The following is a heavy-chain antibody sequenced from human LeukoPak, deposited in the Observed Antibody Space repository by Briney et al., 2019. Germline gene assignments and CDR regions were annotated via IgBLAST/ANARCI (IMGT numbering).Heavy chain of an antibody. J-gene: IGHJ4*02. D-gene: IGHD3-10*01. V-gene: IGHV3-21*01. Sequence: GGSLRPSCAASGFTFSSYSMNWARQAPGKGLEWVSSISSSSSYIYYADSVKGRFTISRDNAKNSLYLQMNSLRAEDTAVYYCARILHGSGSYGLDYWGQGTLVTVSS. CDR1: GFTFSSYS. CDR2: ISSSSSYI. CDR3: ARILHGSGSYGLDY.